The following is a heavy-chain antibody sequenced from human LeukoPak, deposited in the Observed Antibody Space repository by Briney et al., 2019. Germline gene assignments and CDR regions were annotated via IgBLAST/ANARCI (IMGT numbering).Heavy chain of an antibody. CDR1: GYTFTSYY. CDR3: ARESGFDYDRSGYDELRDPFDI. V-gene: IGHV1-46*01. Sequence: ASVKVSCKASGYTFTSYYMHWGRQAPGQGLEWMGIINPSGGSTSYAQKFQGRVTMTRDTSISTAYMEMSRLRSDDTAVSYCARESGFDYDRSGYDELRDPFDIWGQGTMVTVSS. J-gene: IGHJ3*02. D-gene: IGHD3-22*01. CDR2: INPSGGST.